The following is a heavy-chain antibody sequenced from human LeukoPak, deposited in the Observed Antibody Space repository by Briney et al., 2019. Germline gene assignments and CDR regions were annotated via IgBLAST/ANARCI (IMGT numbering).Heavy chain of an antibody. CDR1: GFGFSTYA. CDR3: VTHYCSTITCYTDY. D-gene: IGHD2-2*02. CDR2: ISASGDKI. Sequence: GGSLRLSCAASGFGFSTYAMSWVRQAPGKGLEWVSGISASGDKIFYAASVKGRFTISRDNSKNILYLQMNALAAEDTARYYCVTHYCSTITCYTDYWGQGTMVPVSS. V-gene: IGHV3-23*01. J-gene: IGHJ4*02.